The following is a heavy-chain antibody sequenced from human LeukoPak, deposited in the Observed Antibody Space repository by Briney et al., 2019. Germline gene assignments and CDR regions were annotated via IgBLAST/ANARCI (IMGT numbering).Heavy chain of an antibody. Sequence: PGGSLRLSCAASGFTLSHYYMSWVRQAPGKGLEWVANLNPDGSKRNYVDSVKGRFTIFRDNAKNSLYLQMNSLRAEDTAVFYCARDSVTCRGCAFDVWGHGTMVTVS. J-gene: IGHJ3*01. CDR2: LNPDGSKR. CDR1: GFTLSHYY. V-gene: IGHV3-7*01. D-gene: IGHD1-26*01. CDR3: ARDSVTCRGCAFDV.